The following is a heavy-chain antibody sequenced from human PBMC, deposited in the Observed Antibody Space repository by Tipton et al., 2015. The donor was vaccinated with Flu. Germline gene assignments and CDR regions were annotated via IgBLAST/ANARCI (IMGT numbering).Heavy chain of an antibody. CDR3: ARHPSYQVYELKWFDP. CDR2: IYYSGST. D-gene: IGHD2-8*01. V-gene: IGHV4-39*01. J-gene: IGHJ5*02. CDR1: GGSISSSSYY. Sequence: TLSLTCTVSGGSISSSSYYWGWIRQPPGKGLEWIGSIYYSGSTYYNPSLKSRVTISVDTSKNQFSLKLSSVTAADTAVYYCARHPSYQVYELKWFDPWGQGTLVTVSS.